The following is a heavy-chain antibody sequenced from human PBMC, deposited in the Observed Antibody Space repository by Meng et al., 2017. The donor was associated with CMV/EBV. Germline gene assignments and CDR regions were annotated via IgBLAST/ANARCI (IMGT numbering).Heavy chain of an antibody. CDR2: ISWNSGSI. D-gene: IGHD5-12*01. Sequence: SLKISCAASGFTFDDYAMHWVWQAPGKGLEWVSGISWNSGSIGYADSVKGRFTISRDNAKNSLYLQMNSLRAEDTALYYCAKGRRVATPGGFDYWGQGTLVTVSS. V-gene: IGHV3-9*01. CDR1: GFTFDDYA. J-gene: IGHJ4*02. CDR3: AKGRRVATPGGFDY.